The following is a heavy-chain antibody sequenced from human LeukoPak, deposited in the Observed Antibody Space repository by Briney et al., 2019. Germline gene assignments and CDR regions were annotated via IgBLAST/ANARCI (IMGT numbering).Heavy chain of an antibody. D-gene: IGHD3-3*01. J-gene: IGHJ4*02. V-gene: IGHV4-39*01. Sequence: SETLPLTCTVSGGSISSNNYFWGWIRQPPGKGLEWIGSIYDSGSTYYNPSLKSRVTISVDTSKNQFSLKLNSVTAADTAMYYCQSRFLEWLLDYWGQGTLVTVSS. CDR2: IYDSGST. CDR1: GGSISSNNYF. CDR3: QSRFLEWLLDY.